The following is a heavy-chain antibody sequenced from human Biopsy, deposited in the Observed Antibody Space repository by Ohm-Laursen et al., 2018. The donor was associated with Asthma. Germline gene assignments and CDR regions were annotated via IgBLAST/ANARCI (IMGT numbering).Heavy chain of an antibody. CDR3: ARTYYDFLTGQVKDVFGV. V-gene: IGHV1-3*04. J-gene: IGHJ3*01. CDR1: GYTFIGCP. CDR2: VNTGNGDT. D-gene: IGHD3-9*01. Sequence: ASVKVSCKASGYTFIGCPIHWMRQAPGQGLEWMGWVNTGNGDTKYSQKFQGRVTITRDTSASTAYMELRSLRSEDTATYYCARTYYDFLTGQVKDVFGVWGQGTMVTVSS.